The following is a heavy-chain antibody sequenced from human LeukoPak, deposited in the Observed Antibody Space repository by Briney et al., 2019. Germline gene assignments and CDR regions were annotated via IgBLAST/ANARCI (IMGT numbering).Heavy chain of an antibody. CDR2: INPNSSGT. J-gene: IGHJ4*02. Sequence: GASVKVSCKASGYTFTGYYMHWVRQAPGQGLEWMGWINPNSSGTNYAQKFQGGVTMTRDTSISTAYMELSRLRSDDTAVYYCARFFHAGTTGNVGFDYWGQGTLVTVSS. CDR1: GYTFTGYY. V-gene: IGHV1-2*02. D-gene: IGHD1-1*01. CDR3: ARFFHAGTTGNVGFDY.